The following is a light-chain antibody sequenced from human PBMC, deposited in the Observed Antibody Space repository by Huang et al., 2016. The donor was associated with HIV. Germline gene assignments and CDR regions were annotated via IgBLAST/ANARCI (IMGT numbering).Light chain of an antibody. CDR2: DAS. J-gene: IGKJ4*01. V-gene: IGKV3-15*01. CDR1: QSDSNY. Sequence: EIVMTQSPATLSVSPGERATVSCRASQSDSNYLAGYQQKPGQAPRLLIDDASIGATGIPARFSGSGSGTEFTLTISSLQSEDSAVYYCQQYNDWPLTFGGGTKVEIK. CDR3: QQYNDWPLT.